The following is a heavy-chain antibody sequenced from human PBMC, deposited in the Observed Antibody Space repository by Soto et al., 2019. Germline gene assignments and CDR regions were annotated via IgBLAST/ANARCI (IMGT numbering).Heavy chain of an antibody. CDR1: GGSFSGYY. CDR2: INHSGST. V-gene: IGHV4-34*01. D-gene: IGHD6-13*01. Sequence: SETLSLTCAVYGGSFSGYYWSWIRQPPGKGLEWIGEINHSGSTNYNPSLKSRVTISVDTSKNQFSLKLSSVTAADTAVYYCAGVEQQLVPWFDYWGQGTLVTVSS. J-gene: IGHJ4*02. CDR3: AGVEQQLVPWFDY.